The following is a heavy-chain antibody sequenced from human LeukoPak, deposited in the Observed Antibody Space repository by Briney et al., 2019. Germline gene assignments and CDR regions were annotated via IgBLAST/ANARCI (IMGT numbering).Heavy chain of an antibody. D-gene: IGHD2-2*02. CDR3: ARPLGYCSSTSCYRAGFDY. CDR2: IIPIFGTA. CDR1: GGTFSSYA. Sequence: SVKVSCKASGGTFSSYAISWVRQAPGQGLEWMGGIIPIFGTANYAQKFQGRVTITADESTSTAYMELSSLRSEDTAVYYCARPLGYCSSTSCYRAGFDYWGQGTLVTVSS. J-gene: IGHJ4*02. V-gene: IGHV1-69*01.